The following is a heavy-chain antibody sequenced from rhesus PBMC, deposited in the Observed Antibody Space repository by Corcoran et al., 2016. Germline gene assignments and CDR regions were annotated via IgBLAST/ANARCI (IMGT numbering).Heavy chain of an antibody. CDR1: GGSFSSYW. CDR3: AGSGGDYYRGLAY. V-gene: IGHV4-80*01. J-gene: IGHJ4*01. CDR2: LNGKRADT. Sequence: QVQLQESGPGLVKPSETLSLTCAVSGGSFSSYWWSWIRQPPGKGLEWIGELNGKRADTDTTPSLEDRVTIATGASRNRLSLKVSSVSAAVTAVDYWAGSGGDYYRGLAYWGQGVLGTVSS. D-gene: IGHD3-34*01.